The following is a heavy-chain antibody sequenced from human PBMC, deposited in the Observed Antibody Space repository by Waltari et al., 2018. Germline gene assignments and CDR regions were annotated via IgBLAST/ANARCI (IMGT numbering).Heavy chain of an antibody. Sequence: QVQLQESGPGLVKPSETLSLTCAVSGYSISSGYYWGWIRQPPGQGLEWIGSIYHSGSTYDNPSPTSRVTISVDTSKNQFALKLSAVPAADTAVYYCARRTAADGFDYWCQGTLVTVSS. J-gene: IGHJ4*02. CDR2: IYHSGST. D-gene: IGHD6-13*01. V-gene: IGHV4-38-2*01. CDR3: ARRTAADGFDY. CDR1: GYSISSGYY.